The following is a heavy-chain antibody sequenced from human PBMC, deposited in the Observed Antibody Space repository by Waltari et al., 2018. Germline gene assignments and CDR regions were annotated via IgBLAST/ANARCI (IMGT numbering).Heavy chain of an antibody. V-gene: IGHV4-38-2*02. CDR1: GDSIGNDFY. CDR2: VYHGDSI. Sequence: QVQLQESGPGLVTPSETMSLTCSVSGDSIGNDFYWGWFRQPPGKGLEWIGSVYHGDSIYYNPSLKSRVTISKDTSNNSYSLRLNSVTAADTAVYYCASERYNYGPLDFWGQGTLVHVSS. CDR3: ASERYNYGPLDF. J-gene: IGHJ4*02. D-gene: IGHD5-18*01.